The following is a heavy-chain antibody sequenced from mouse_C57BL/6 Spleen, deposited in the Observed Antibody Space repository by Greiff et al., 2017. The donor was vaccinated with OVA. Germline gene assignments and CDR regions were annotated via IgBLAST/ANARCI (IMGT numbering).Heavy chain of an antibody. CDR2: ISDGGSYT. Sequence: EVKLVESGGGLVKPGGSLKLSCAASGFTFSSYAMSWVRQTPEKRLEWVATISDGGSYTYYPDNVKGRFTISRDNAKNNLYLQMSHLKSEDTAMYYCARESSRYYFDYGGQGTTLTVSS. D-gene: IGHD1-1*01. J-gene: IGHJ2*01. CDR1: GFTFSSYA. V-gene: IGHV5-4*01. CDR3: ARESSRYYFDY.